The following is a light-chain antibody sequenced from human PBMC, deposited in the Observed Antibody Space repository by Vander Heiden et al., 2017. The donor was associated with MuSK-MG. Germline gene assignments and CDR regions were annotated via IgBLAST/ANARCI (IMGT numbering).Light chain of an antibody. J-gene: IGKJ4*01. CDR1: QSVSSSY. CDR2: GAS. CDR3: QQYGSSPLT. V-gene: IGKV3-20*01. Sequence: EIVLTQSPGTLSLSPGERATLSCRASQSVSSSYLAWYQQKPGQAPRLLIYGASSRATGIPDRFSGSGSGTDFTLTISRLEPEDFAVYYCQQYGSSPLTFGGGTKVENK.